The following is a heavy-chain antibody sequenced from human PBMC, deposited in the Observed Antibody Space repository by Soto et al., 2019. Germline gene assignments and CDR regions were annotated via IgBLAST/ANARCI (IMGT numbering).Heavy chain of an antibody. CDR3: ARDVDYGYFEGGWLDP. D-gene: IGHD4-17*01. CDR1: GYSFVSHR. Sequence: HVQLVQSGAEVKKPGASVKVSCKASGYSFVSHRIAWVRQAPGQVLEWIGWNSTYNGLTIYAQKLQGRVTMTRDTSTSTAYLELRSLRSDDTAVYYCARDVDYGYFEGGWLDPCGHGTLVTVSS. CDR2: NSTYNGLT. J-gene: IGHJ5*02. V-gene: IGHV1-18*01.